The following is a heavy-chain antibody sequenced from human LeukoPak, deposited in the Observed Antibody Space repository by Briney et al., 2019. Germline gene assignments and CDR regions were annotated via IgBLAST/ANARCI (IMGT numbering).Heavy chain of an antibody. CDR3: ARSDRNDFWSGYHSYYYYYMDV. V-gene: IGHV1-69*05. D-gene: IGHD3-3*01. Sequence: SVKVSCKASGGTFSSYAISWVRQAPGQGLEWMGWVIPIFGTANYAQKFQGRVTITTDESTSTAYMGLSSLRSEDTAVYYCARSDRNDFWSGYHSYYYYYMDVWGKGTTVTVSS. CDR1: GGTFSSYA. CDR2: VIPIFGTA. J-gene: IGHJ6*03.